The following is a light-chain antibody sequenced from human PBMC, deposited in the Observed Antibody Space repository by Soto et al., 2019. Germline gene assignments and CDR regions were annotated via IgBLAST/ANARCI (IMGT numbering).Light chain of an antibody. CDR2: DVS. CDR1: SSDLGAYSY. CDR3: LSYTVNGYLGV. J-gene: IGLJ2*01. V-gene: IGLV2-14*01. Sequence: QSALTQPASVSGSPGQSITISCTGASSDLGAYSYISWYQQEPGKAPKLLIYDVSNRPSGVSNRFSGSKSGNTASLTISGLQAEDEADSYCLSYTVNGYLGVFGGGTKLTVL.